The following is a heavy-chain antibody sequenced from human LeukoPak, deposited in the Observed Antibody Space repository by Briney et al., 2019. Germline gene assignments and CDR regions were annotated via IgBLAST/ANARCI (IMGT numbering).Heavy chain of an antibody. Sequence: ASVKVSCKASGYTFTSYDINWVRQATGQGLEWMGWMNPNSGNTGYAQKFQGRVTMTRTTSISTAYMELSSLRSEDTAVYYCARVGSGWTYYYYYYYMDVWGKGTTVTVSS. CDR3: ARVGSGWTYYYYYYYMDV. D-gene: IGHD6-19*01. CDR1: GYTFTSYD. CDR2: MNPNSGNT. V-gene: IGHV1-8*01. J-gene: IGHJ6*03.